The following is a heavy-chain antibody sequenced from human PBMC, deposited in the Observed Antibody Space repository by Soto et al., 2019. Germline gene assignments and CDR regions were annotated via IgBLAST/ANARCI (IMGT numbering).Heavy chain of an antibody. V-gene: IGHV3-23*01. CDR3: VKNSGWFNT. J-gene: IGHJ5*02. Sequence: GGSLRLSCAGSGFTFGTTDMSWVRQAPGEGLEWVSTIDGSGGITYYADSVKGRFTISRDNSRNTVYLQMNSLRGDDTALYYCVKNSGWFNTWGQGALVTVSS. D-gene: IGHD3-10*01. CDR1: GFTFGTTD. CDR2: IDGSGGIT.